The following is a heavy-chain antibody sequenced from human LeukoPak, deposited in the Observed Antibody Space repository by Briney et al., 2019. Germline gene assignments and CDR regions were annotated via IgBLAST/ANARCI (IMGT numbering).Heavy chain of an antibody. V-gene: IGHV7-4-1*02. CDR1: GYTFTSYG. CDR2: INTNTGNP. D-gene: IGHD1-26*01. CDR3: ASGPSYSGSNEYFDS. Sequence: ASVTVSCKASGYTFTSYGISWVRQAPGQGLEWMGWINTNTGNPTYAQDYTGRFVFSLDTSVSTTYLQISRLKAEDTAVYYCASGPSYSGSNEYFDSWGQGTLVTVSS. J-gene: IGHJ4*02.